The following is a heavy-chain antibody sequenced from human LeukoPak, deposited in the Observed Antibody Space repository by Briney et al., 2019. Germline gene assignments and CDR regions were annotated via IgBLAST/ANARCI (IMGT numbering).Heavy chain of an antibody. V-gene: IGHV3-7*03. CDR3: AKRWDDILSGFDY. Sequence: GGSLRLSCVASGFTYRTYWMDWVRQAPGKGLEWVANINQDGSEKYHVDSVKGRFTISRDNSKNTLYLQMNSLRAEDTALYYCAKRWDDILSGFDYWGQGTLVTVSS. J-gene: IGHJ4*02. CDR2: INQDGSEK. D-gene: IGHD3-9*01. CDR1: GFTYRTYW.